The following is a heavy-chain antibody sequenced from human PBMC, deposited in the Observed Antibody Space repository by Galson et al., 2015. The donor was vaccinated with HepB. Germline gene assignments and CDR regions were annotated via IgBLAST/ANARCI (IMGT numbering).Heavy chain of an antibody. CDR1: GFTFSDYY. CDR3: ARVADADYGDHSHFDY. Sequence: SLRLSCAASGFTFSDYYMSWIRQAPGEGLEWVSYISSSSTYTNYADSVKGQFTISRDNAKKSLYLQINSLRAEDTAVYYCARVADADYGDHSHFDYWGQGTLVTVSS. CDR2: ISSSSTYT. D-gene: IGHD4-17*01. V-gene: IGHV3-11*06. J-gene: IGHJ4*02.